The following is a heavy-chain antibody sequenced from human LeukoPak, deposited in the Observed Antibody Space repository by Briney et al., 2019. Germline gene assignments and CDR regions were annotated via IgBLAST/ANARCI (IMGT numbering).Heavy chain of an antibody. J-gene: IGHJ4*02. D-gene: IGHD5-24*01. CDR1: GGSFSGYY. CDR2: INHSGST. Sequence: SETLSLTCAVYGGSFSGYYWSWIRQPPGKGLEWIGEINHSGSTNYNPSLKSRVTISVDTSNNQFSLKLSSVTAADTAVYYCARALEMATIPEYFDYWGQGTLVTVSS. CDR3: ARALEMATIPEYFDY. V-gene: IGHV4-34*01.